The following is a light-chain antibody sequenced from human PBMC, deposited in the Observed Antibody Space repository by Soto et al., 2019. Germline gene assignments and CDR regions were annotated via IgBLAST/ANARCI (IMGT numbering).Light chain of an antibody. J-gene: IGKJ4*01. CDR2: LRS. V-gene: IGKV2-28*01. Sequence: EIVMTQSPLSPPVNPGESASISCRSTRSLLPTNVRNYLDWYVQKAGPPPQLLIFLRSNRASGVPDRFSGSGSGTHFTLNITRVGAEDRGLYFCVQALQTPINFVGGTKVEIK. CDR1: RSLLPTNVRNY. CDR3: VQALQTPIN.